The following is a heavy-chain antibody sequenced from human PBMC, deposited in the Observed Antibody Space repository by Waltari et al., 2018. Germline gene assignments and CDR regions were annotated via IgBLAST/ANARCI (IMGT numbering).Heavy chain of an antibody. J-gene: IGHJ6*03. V-gene: IGHV3-43D*03. CDR2: ISWDGGST. CDR1: GFTFDDYA. Sequence: EVQLVESGGVVVQPGGSLRLSCAAYGFTFDDYAMHWVRQAPGKGLEWVSLISWDGGSTYYADSVKGRFTISRDNSKNSLYLQMNSLRAEDTALYYCAKALGPLTDAWYMDVWGKGTTVTISS. D-gene: IGHD7-27*01. CDR3: AKALGPLTDAWYMDV.